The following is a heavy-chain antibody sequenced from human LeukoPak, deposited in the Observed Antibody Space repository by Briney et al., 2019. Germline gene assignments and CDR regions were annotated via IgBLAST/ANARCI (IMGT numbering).Heavy chain of an antibody. D-gene: IGHD3-22*01. CDR2: MYYSGST. CDR1: GGSISSGDYY. CDR3: ASRYYYDSRIDP. J-gene: IGHJ5*02. V-gene: IGHV4-30-4*01. Sequence: SETLSLTCTVSGGSISSGDYYWSWIRQPPGKGLEWIGYMYYSGSTYYNPSLKSRATISVDTSKNQFSLKLSSVTAADTAVYYCASRYYYDSRIDPWGQGTLVTVSS.